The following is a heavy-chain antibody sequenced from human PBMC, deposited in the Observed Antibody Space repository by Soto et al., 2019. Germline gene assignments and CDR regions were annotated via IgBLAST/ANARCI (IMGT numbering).Heavy chain of an antibody. CDR3: ARGPRGMIDY. CDR1: GYTFTSYD. CDR2: MNPNSGNT. Sequence: ASVKVSCKASGYTFTSYDFNWVRQATGQRLEWMGWMNPNSGNTAYVQKFQGRVTMTRNTSISTAYMELSSLTSEDTAVYYCARGPRGMIDYWGQGTLVTVS. V-gene: IGHV1-8*01. J-gene: IGHJ4*02.